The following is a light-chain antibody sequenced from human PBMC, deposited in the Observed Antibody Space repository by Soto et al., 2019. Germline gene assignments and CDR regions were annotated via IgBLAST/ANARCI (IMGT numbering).Light chain of an antibody. CDR3: QQRSNDMYT. CDR1: QSVSSH. CDR2: DAS. V-gene: IGKV3-11*01. Sequence: EIVLTQSPATLSLSPGERVTLSCRASQSVSSHLAWYQQQPGRAPRLLIYDASNRATGIPARFSGSGSGTDFTLTISSLEPEDFAVYYCQQRSNDMYTFGQGTKLEIK. J-gene: IGKJ2*01.